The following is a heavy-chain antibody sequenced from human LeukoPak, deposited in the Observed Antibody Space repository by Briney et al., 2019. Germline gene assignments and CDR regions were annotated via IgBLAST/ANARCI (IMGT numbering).Heavy chain of an antibody. CDR2: INPNSGGT. CDR3: ARDTGYDSSGYYYVFDY. D-gene: IGHD3-22*01. V-gene: IGHV1-2*02. Sequence: ASVNVSCKASGYTFTGYYMHWVRQAPGQGLEWMGWINPNSGGTNYAQKFQGRVTMTRDTSISTAYMELSRLRSDDTAVYYCARDTGYDSSGYYYVFDYWGQGTLVTVSS. J-gene: IGHJ4*02. CDR1: GYTFTGYY.